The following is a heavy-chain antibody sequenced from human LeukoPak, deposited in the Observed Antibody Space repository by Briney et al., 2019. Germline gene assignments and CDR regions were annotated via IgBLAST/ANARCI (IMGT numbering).Heavy chain of an antibody. CDR3: ARDLADRDYYDSSGYNAY. J-gene: IGHJ4*02. CDR1: GFTFSSYA. D-gene: IGHD3-22*01. V-gene: IGHV3-23*01. Sequence: QAGGSLRLSCAASGFTFSSYAMSWVRQAPGKGLEWVSAISGSGGSTYYADSVKGRFTISRDNAKNSLYLQMNSLRAEDTAVYYCARDLADRDYYDSSGYNAYWGQGTLVTVSS. CDR2: ISGSGGST.